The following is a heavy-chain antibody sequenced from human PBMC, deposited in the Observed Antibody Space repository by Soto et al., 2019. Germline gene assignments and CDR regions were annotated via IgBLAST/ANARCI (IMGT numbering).Heavy chain of an antibody. CDR2: ISWNSGNI. D-gene: IGHD2-2*01. V-gene: IGHV3-9*01. CDR1: AFTFGDYA. CDR3: AKGYTTSCCAHCDF. Sequence: EVQLVESGGGLVQPGRSLRLSCAASAFTFGDYAMHWVRQAPEKGLEWVSCISWNSGNIVYVHSVEGRFTISRDHAKNSLYLQMISRRLEDRAFYDCAKGYTTSCCAHCDFWSKGALVTVSS. J-gene: IGHJ4*02.